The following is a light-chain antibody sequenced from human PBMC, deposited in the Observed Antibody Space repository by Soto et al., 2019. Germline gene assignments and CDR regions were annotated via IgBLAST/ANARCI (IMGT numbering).Light chain of an antibody. CDR3: QQYDNLPFT. J-gene: IGKJ3*01. V-gene: IGKV1-33*01. Sequence: DIQMTQSPSSLSASVGDRVIITCQASQDISNYLNWYQQKPGKAPKLLIYDASNLETGVPSRFSGSGSGTDFTFTISSLQPEDIATYYCQQYDNLPFTFGPGTKVYIK. CDR1: QDISNY. CDR2: DAS.